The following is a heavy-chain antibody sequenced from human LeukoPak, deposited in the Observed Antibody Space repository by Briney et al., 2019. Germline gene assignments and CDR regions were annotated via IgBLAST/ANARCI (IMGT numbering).Heavy chain of an antibody. D-gene: IGHD4-17*01. J-gene: IGHJ4*02. V-gene: IGHV3-15*01. CDR2: IKSKTDGGTT. CDR3: TTWYGDYVGY. Sequence: PGGSLRLSCAASGFTFSNAWMSWVRQAPGKGLEWVGHIKSKTDGGTTDYAAPVKGRFTISRDDSKNTLYLQMNSLKTEDTAVYYCTTWYGDYVGYWGQGTLITVSS. CDR1: GFTFSNAW.